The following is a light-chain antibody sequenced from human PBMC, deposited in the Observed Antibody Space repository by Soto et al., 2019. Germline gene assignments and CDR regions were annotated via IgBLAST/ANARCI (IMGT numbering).Light chain of an antibody. V-gene: IGLV3-21*02. CDR3: QVWDTSSDQYV. J-gene: IGLJ1*01. CDR2: DDT. Sequence: SYELTQPPSVSVAPGQTARITCGGNNIGSKSVHWYQQKPGQAPVLVVYDDTDRPSGISERFSGSNSGNTATLTISRVEGGDEADFYCQVWDTSSDQYVFGTGTKVTVL. CDR1: NIGSKS.